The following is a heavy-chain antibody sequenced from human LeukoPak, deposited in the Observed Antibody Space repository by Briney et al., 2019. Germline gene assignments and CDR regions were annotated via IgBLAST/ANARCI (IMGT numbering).Heavy chain of an antibody. V-gene: IGHV4-38-2*01. Sequence: PSETLSLTCAVSGYSISSSYYWGWIRQPPGKGLEWIGSIYYSGSTYYNPSLKSRVTISVDTSKNQFSLKLSSVTAADTAVYYCATNPGYSYGTFDYWGQGTLVTVSS. D-gene: IGHD5-18*01. CDR3: ATNPGYSYGTFDY. J-gene: IGHJ4*02. CDR2: IYYSGST. CDR1: GYSISSSYY.